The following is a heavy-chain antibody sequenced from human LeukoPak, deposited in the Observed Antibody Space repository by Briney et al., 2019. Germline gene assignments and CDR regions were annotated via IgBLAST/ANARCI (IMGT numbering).Heavy chain of an antibody. D-gene: IGHD3-3*01. CDR2: MNPNSGNT. Sequence: GASVKVSCKASGYTFTSYDINWVRQAPGQGLEWMGWMNPNSGNTGYAQKFQGRVTICRNISRSTAYMELTSLRSEDTAVYYCARDLGVVTPRFDPWGQGTLVIVSS. CDR1: GYTFTSYD. J-gene: IGHJ5*02. V-gene: IGHV1-8*03. CDR3: ARDLGVVTPRFDP.